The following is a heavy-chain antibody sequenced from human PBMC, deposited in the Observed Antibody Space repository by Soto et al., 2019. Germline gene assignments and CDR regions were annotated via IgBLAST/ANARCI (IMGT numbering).Heavy chain of an antibody. D-gene: IGHD6-19*01. J-gene: IGHJ4*02. CDR2: ISGSGGST. V-gene: IGHV3-23*01. CDR3: AGGSGWYPYYFDY. CDR1: GFTFSSYA. Sequence: GGSLRLSCAASGFTFSSYAMSWVRQAPGKGLEWVSAISGSGGSTYYADSVKGRFTISRDNSKNTLYLQMNSLRAEDTAVYYWAGGSGWYPYYFDYWGQGTLVTVSS.